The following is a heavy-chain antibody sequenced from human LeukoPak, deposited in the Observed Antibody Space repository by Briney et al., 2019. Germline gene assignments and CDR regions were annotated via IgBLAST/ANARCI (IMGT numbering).Heavy chain of an antibody. CDR1: GGSISSNSYY. J-gene: IGHJ6*03. D-gene: IGHD2-8*01. CDR2: IYYSGST. V-gene: IGHV4-39*07. CDR3: ARTWRDCTNGVCYDYYYYMDV. Sequence: PSETLSLTCTVSGGSISSNSYYWGWIRQPPGKGLEWIGSIYYSGSTYCNPSLKSRVTISVDTSKNQFSLKLSSVTAADTAVYYCARTWRDCTNGVCYDYYYYMDVWGKGTTVTVSS.